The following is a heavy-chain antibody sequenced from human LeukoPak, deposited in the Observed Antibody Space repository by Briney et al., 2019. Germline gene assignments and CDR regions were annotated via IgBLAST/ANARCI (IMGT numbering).Heavy chain of an antibody. D-gene: IGHD6-13*01. CDR3: ARAPKYSSSWYRKYFDY. V-gene: IGHV4-34*01. J-gene: IGHJ4*02. Sequence: SETLSLTCAVCGGSFSGYYWSWIRQPPGKGLEWIGEINHSGSTNYNPSLKSRVTISVDTSKNQFSLKLSSVTAADTAVYYCARAPKYSSSWYRKYFDYWGQGTLVTVSS. CDR2: INHSGST. CDR1: GGSFSGYY.